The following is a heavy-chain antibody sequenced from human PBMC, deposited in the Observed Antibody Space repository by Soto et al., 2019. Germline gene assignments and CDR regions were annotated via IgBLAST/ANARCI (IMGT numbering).Heavy chain of an antibody. Sequence: EVQLVESGGGLVKPGESLRLSCAASGITLNSAWVNWVRQAPGKGLEWVAQAKRKAAGAAIDYAATVKGRFIISREDSKNMAYLQMDSLKIEGTALYYCTTGYGSDWYGWAQGTLVTVSS. V-gene: IGHV3-15*01. CDR2: AKRKAAGAAI. D-gene: IGHD6-19*01. CDR1: GITLNSAW. CDR3: TTGYGSDWYG. J-gene: IGHJ4*02.